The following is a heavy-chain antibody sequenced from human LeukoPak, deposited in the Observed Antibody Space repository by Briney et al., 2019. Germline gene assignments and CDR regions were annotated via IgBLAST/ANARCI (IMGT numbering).Heavy chain of an antibody. Sequence: SETLSLTCTVSGGPLSHFYWSWVRQPPGKALEWIGYVYYNDYTTYNPSLNSRATISKGPSKNQFSLNLTSVTAADTAVYYCARGGRFYFGSGTDYYFMDVWGIGTTVTVSS. CDR2: VYYNDYT. CDR3: ARGGRFYFGSGTDYYFMDV. J-gene: IGHJ6*03. V-gene: IGHV4-59*01. D-gene: IGHD3-10*01. CDR1: GGPLSHFY.